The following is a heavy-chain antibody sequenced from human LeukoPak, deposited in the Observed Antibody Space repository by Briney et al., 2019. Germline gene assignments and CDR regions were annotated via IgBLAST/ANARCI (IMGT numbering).Heavy chain of an antibody. V-gene: IGHV3-48*04. CDR3: ARDPTMWEVYYYYGMDV. Sequence: GGSLRLSCVASGFTFSSYSINWVRQAPGKGLEWISYISSSSSTIYYADSVKGRFTISRDNAKNSLYLQMNSLRAEDTAVYYCARDPTMWEVYYYYGMDVWGQGTTVTVSS. CDR2: ISSSSSTI. CDR1: GFTFSSYS. J-gene: IGHJ6*02. D-gene: IGHD3-10*02.